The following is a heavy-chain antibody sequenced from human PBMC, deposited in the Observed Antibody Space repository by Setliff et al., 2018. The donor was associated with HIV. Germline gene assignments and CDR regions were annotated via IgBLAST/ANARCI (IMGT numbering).Heavy chain of an antibody. CDR3: AKLSHSHDSNGFTVDY. V-gene: IGHV3-11*04. CDR1: GDSISSNNYY. Sequence: LSLTCTVSGDSISSNNYYWAWIRQAPGKGLEWISFIGGHGSIIHYADSVKGRFTISRDNAKNSLSLQMNSLRAEDTAVYYCAKLSHSHDSNGFTVDYWGRGTLVTVSS. CDR2: IGGHGSII. D-gene: IGHD3-22*01. J-gene: IGHJ4*02.